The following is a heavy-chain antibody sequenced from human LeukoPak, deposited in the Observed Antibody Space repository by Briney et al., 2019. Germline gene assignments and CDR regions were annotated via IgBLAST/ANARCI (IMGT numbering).Heavy chain of an antibody. CDR1: GGSFSGYY. Sequence: SETLSLTCAVYGGSFSGYYWSWIRQPPGKGLEWIGEINHSGSTNYNPSLKSRVTISVDTFKNQFSLKLSSVTAADTAVYYCARVGYCSSTSCFLSSLFDYWGQGTLVTVSS. J-gene: IGHJ4*02. CDR3: ARVGYCSSTSCFLSSLFDY. D-gene: IGHD2-2*01. V-gene: IGHV4-34*01. CDR2: INHSGST.